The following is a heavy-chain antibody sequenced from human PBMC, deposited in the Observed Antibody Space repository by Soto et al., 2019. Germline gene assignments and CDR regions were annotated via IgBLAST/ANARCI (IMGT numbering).Heavy chain of an antibody. CDR1: GFTLSDHY. V-gene: IGHV3-11*05. D-gene: IGHD6-19*01. J-gene: IGHJ6*02. CDR2: ISSSSSYT. Sequence: QVQLVESGGGLVKLGGSLRLSCAASGFTLSDHYMSWIRQSPGKGLEWVSYISSSSSYTDYADSVMGRFTISRENAKNSLYLQMNSLRAEDTAVYYCARGASGGSGWNYYYYYGMDVWGQGTTVTVSS. CDR3: ARGASGGSGWNYYYYYGMDV.